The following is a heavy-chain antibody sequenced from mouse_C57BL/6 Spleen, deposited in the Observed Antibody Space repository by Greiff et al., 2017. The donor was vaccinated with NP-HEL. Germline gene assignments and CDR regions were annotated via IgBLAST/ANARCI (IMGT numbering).Heavy chain of an antibody. Sequence: EVHLVESGGGLVKPGGSLKLSCAASGFTFSDYGMHWVRQAPEKGLEWVAYISSGSSTIYYADTVKGRFTISRDNAKNTLFLQMTSLRSEDTAMYYCARLDGNYGYYAMDYWGQGTSVTVSS. CDR2: ISSGSSTI. CDR1: GFTFSDYG. CDR3: ARLDGNYGYYAMDY. D-gene: IGHD2-1*01. V-gene: IGHV5-17*01. J-gene: IGHJ4*01.